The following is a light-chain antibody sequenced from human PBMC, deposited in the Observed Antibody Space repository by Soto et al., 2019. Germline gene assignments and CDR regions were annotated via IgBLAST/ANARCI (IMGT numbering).Light chain of an antibody. CDR1: SSDVGGYNY. V-gene: IGLV2-14*01. CDR2: EVS. Sequence: QSALTQPASVSGSPGQSITISCTGTSSDVGGYNYVSWYQQHPGKAPKLMIYEVSNRPSGVSNRFSGSKSGNTASLTISGLAAEDEADYYCSSYTSSSLDYVFGTGTKLTVL. J-gene: IGLJ1*01. CDR3: SSYTSSSLDYV.